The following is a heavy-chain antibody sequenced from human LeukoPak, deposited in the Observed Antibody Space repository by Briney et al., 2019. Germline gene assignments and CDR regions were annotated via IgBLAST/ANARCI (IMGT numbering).Heavy chain of an antibody. D-gene: IGHD3-3*01. CDR1: GGTFSSYA. V-gene: IGHV1-69*13. CDR2: IIPIFGTA. CDR3: GSDFGVVRDYYYYGMDV. J-gene: IGHJ6*02. Sequence: SVKVSCKASGGTFSSYAISWVRQAPGQGLEWMGGIIPIFGTANYAQKFQGRVTITADESTSTAYMELSSLRSEDTAVYYCGSDFGVVRDYYYYGMDVWGQRTTVTVSS.